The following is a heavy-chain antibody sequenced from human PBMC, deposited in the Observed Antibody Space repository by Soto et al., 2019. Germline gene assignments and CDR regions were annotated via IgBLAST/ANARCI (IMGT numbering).Heavy chain of an antibody. J-gene: IGHJ4*02. CDR2: INVDGGSP. D-gene: IGHD2-21*02. CDR1: GYTFTNYY. Sequence: ASVKVSCKGSGYTFTNYYMHWVRQAPGQVLQWMGIINVDGGSPSYSQKFQGRVTMTSDTSTSTVYMELSSLRSEDTAVYYCASGACSGDCYSAYWGQGTLVTVSS. CDR3: ASGACSGDCYSAY. V-gene: IGHV1-46*01.